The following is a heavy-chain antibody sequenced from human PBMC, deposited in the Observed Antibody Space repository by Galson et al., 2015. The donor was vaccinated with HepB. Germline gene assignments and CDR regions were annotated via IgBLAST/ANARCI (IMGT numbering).Heavy chain of an antibody. CDR2: MSFDGTNK. Sequence: SLRLSCAASGFIFSNHAMHWVRQAPGKGLEWVAVMSFDGTNKYYADSVKGRFTISRDNSKNTVHLQMNSLRAEDTAVYFCAKDRGIPVFGVIFVLDYWGQGTLVTVSS. V-gene: IGHV3-30*18. D-gene: IGHD3-3*01. CDR3: AKDRGIPVFGVIFVLDY. J-gene: IGHJ4*02. CDR1: GFIFSNHA.